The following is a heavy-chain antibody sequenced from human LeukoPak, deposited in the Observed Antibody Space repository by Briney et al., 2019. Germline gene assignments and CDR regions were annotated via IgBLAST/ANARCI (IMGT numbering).Heavy chain of an antibody. J-gene: IGHJ4*02. CDR2: IYYSGST. CDR1: GGSISSSSYY. D-gene: IGHD6-13*01. Sequence: PSETLSLTCTVSGGSISSSSYYWGWIRQPPGKGLEWIGSIYYSGSTYYNPSLKSRVTISVDTSKNQFSLKLSSVTAADTAVYYCARDPAAAAFDYWGQGTLVTVSS. CDR3: ARDPAAAAFDY. V-gene: IGHV4-39*07.